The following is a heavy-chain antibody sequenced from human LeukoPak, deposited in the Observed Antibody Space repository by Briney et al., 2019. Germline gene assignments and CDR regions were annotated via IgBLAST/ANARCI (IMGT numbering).Heavy chain of an antibody. CDR1: EYTFRSYA. D-gene: IGHD6-19*01. CDR3: AKPISGGLAVTADWFAP. V-gene: IGHV3-23*01. Sequence: PGGCLRLSCAASEYTFRSYAMQWVRPAPGEGRRWVSAISVSGDSTYDADSVKGRFTMSRDTSNNTLYLQVNSLRVEDTAVYYCAKPISGGLAVTADWFAPWGQGTLVVVSS. CDR2: ISVSGDST. J-gene: IGHJ5*01.